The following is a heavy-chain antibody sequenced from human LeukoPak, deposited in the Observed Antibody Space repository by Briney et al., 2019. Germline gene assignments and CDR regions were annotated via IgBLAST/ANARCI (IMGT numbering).Heavy chain of an antibody. V-gene: IGHV4-4*02. CDR1: GGSISSSNW. CDR3: ARVRVPAAIAGAFDI. J-gene: IGHJ3*02. CDR2: IYHSGST. Sequence: SETLSLTCAVSGGSISSSNWWSWVRQPPGKGLEWIGEIYHSGSTNYNPSLKSRVTISVDKSKNQFSLKLSFVTAADTAVYYCARVRVPAAIAGAFDIWGQGTMVTVSS. D-gene: IGHD2-2*02.